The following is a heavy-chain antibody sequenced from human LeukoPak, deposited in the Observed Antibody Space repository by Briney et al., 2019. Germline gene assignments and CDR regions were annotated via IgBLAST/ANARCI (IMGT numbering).Heavy chain of an antibody. CDR1: GFTFANYV. J-gene: IGHJ4*02. D-gene: IGHD1-26*01. V-gene: IGHV3-30*04. Sequence: PGRSLRLSCAASGFTFANYVTHWVRQAPGKGLEWVAVTSPDEGLKFYGDSVKGRFTISSDNSKNTMYLQMNNLREEDTAVYYCTRDPILGAPDYFDYWGQGTLVTVSS. CDR3: TRDPILGAPDYFDY. CDR2: TSPDEGLK.